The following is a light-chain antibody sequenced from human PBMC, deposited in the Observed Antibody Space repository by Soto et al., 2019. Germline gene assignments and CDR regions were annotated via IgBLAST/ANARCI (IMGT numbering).Light chain of an antibody. CDR3: SSYTISNTLPFV. CDR2: EVT. Sequence: QSALTQPASVSGSPGQSITISCTGTRRDVGGYNYVSWYQQYPGKSPKLLIYEVTHRPSGVSNRFSGSKSGNTASLTISGLQAEDEADYYCSSYTISNTLPFVFGTGTKLHRP. V-gene: IGLV2-14*01. J-gene: IGLJ1*01. CDR1: RRDVGGYNY.